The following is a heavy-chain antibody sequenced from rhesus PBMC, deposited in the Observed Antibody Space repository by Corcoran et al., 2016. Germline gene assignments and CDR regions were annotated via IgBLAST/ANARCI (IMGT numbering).Heavy chain of an antibody. CDR2: ISTNTWNP. CDR3: ARESSNYGTYYFDY. J-gene: IGHJ4*01. CDR1: GHTFTSYG. V-gene: IGHV7-114*01. D-gene: IGHD4-23*01. Sequence: QVQLVQSGAEVKQPGASVKVSCKASGHTFTSYGVNWVRQAPGQRLERMGGISTNTWNPTYAQSYKERCTFTRDTSISTTYLQISSLKAEDTAVYDCARESSNYGTYYFDYWGQGVLVTFSS.